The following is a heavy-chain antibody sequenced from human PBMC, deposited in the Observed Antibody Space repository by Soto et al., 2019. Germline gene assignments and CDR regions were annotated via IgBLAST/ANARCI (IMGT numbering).Heavy chain of an antibody. D-gene: IGHD3-10*01. CDR1: GFTFDDFT. J-gene: IGHJ1*01. CDR3: TRANFDPSSYFFAH. CDR2: ISWNRGDI. Sequence: EVQLVESGGGLVQPGGSLRLSCEASGFTFDDFTMHWVRQVPGKGLEWVSSISWNRGDIQYADSVRGRFTISRDNSEDTLDLQMNSLRPEDTAIYYCTRANFDPSSYFFAHWGQGTLVTVSS. V-gene: IGHV3-9*01.